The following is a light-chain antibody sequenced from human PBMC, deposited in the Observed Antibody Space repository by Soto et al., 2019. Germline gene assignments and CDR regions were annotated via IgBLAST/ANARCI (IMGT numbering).Light chain of an antibody. CDR3: QHSGT. V-gene: IGKV1-5*03. CDR2: KAS. CDR1: QSISTR. Sequence: DIQMTQSPSTLSASVGDRVTITCRASQSISTRLAWYQQKPGRAPNLLIYKASDLQTGVPSRFSGSGSGTEFTLSITTLQPDDFATYYCQHSGTFGQGTKVEIK. J-gene: IGKJ1*01.